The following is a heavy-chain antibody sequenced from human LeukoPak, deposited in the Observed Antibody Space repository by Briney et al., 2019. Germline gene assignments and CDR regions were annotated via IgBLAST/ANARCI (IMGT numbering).Heavy chain of an antibody. Sequence: GGSLRLSCAASWFTFDDYAMHWVRQAPGKGLEWVSGISWNSGSIGYADSVKGRFTISRDNAKNSLYLQMNSLRAEDTTLYYCAKAPYYYDSSGDDWYFDLWGRGILVTVSS. CDR3: AKAPYYYDSSGDDWYFDL. CDR2: ISWNSGSI. CDR1: WFTFDDYA. V-gene: IGHV3-9*01. J-gene: IGHJ2*01. D-gene: IGHD3-22*01.